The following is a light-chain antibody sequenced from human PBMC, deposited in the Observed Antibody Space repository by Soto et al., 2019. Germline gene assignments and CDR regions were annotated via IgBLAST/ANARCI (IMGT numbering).Light chain of an antibody. CDR2: EVS. CDR3: SSYAGTPLG. V-gene: IGLV2-8*01. J-gene: IGLJ1*01. Sequence: QSVLTQPPSASGFPGQSVTISCTGTSSDVGGYNYVSWYQQHPGKAPKLMNYEVSKRPSGVPDRLSGSKSGNTASLTVSGLQAEDEADYYCSSYAGTPLGFGKGTKVTVL. CDR1: SSDVGGYNY.